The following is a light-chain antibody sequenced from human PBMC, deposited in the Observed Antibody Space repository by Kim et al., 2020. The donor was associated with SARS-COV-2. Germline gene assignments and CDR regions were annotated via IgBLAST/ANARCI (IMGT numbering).Light chain of an antibody. Sequence: SPGQANTMSCTGISSDFGDHNYVSWYQQHPGKPPNLILFDVRPSGISNRFSGSKSANTASLTISGLQADDEATYYCALYTNSNTWVFGGGTQLTVL. CDR2: DVR. J-gene: IGLJ3*02. V-gene: IGLV2-14*03. CDR1: SSDFGDHNY. CDR3: ALYTNSNTWV.